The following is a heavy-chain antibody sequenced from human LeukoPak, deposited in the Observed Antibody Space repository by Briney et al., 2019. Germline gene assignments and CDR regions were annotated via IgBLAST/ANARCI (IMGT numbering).Heavy chain of an antibody. J-gene: IGHJ4*02. Sequence: PSETLSLTCAVYGGSLSAYYWTWIRQPPGKGLEWIGEISHGGSTNYNPSLESRVTISIDTSKNQFSLKLSSVTAADTAVYYCARVPTVTFFDHWGQGTLVTVSS. CDR1: GGSLSAYY. D-gene: IGHD4-17*01. CDR2: ISHGGST. CDR3: ARVPTVTFFDH. V-gene: IGHV4-34*01.